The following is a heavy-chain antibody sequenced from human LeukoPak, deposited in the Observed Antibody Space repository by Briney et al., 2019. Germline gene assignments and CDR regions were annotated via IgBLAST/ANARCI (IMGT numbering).Heavy chain of an antibody. CDR1: GYTLTELS. Sequence: ASVKVSCKVSGYTLTELSMHWVRQAPGKGLEWMGGFDPEDGEIIYAQKFQGRVTINAQKFQGRVTMTEDTSTDTAYMEVSSLRSEDTAVYYCATVTTSNYSYGMDVWGKGTTVTVSS. CDR3: ATVTTSNYSYGMDV. J-gene: IGHJ6*04. V-gene: IGHV1-24*01. CDR2: FDPEDGEI. D-gene: IGHD4-17*01.